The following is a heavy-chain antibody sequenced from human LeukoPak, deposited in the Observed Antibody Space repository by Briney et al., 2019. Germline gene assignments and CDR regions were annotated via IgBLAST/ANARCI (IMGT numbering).Heavy chain of an antibody. J-gene: IGHJ3*02. Sequence: PSETLSLTCTVSGGSVSSGDYYWSWIRQPPGKGLEWIGYIYYSGSTYYNPSLKSRVTISVDTSKSQFSLKLSSVTAADTAVYYCARRTVTIDHDAFDIWGQGTMVTVSS. CDR2: IYYSGST. D-gene: IGHD4-17*01. CDR3: ARRTVTIDHDAFDI. CDR1: GGSVSSGDYY. V-gene: IGHV4-30-4*01.